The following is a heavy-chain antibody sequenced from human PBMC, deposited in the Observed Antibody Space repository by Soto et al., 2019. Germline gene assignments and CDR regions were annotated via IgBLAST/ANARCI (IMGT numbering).Heavy chain of an antibody. J-gene: IGHJ4*01. D-gene: IGHD6-19*01. CDR3: ARVAYGNGWIFDH. Sequence: EVQLVESGGDLVQPGGSLRLSCAASGFSFSNFEMNWVRQAPGKGLEWVSYISTTGDTIYYADSVKGRFTISRDNAQNSLQLQMNSLRAEDTAIYFCARVAYGNGWIFDHWGQGTLLTVSS. V-gene: IGHV3-48*03. CDR2: ISTTGDTI. CDR1: GFSFSNFE.